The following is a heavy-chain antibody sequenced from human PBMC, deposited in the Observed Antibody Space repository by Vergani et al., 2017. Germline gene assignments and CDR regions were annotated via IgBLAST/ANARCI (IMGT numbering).Heavy chain of an antibody. D-gene: IGHD1-1*01. Sequence: VQLVESAGAVVQPGGSLRLSCVASGFTFSSHAMSWVRQGHGQGLEWVSSIKNTGDSTNYADSVKGRFTISRDNSKNTLYLQMNSLIVEDTAVYYCGRGSDNYTWGQGTLVTVSS. CDR1: GFTFSSHA. V-gene: IGHV3-23*04. CDR2: IKNTGDST. J-gene: IGHJ4*02. CDR3: GRGSDNYT.